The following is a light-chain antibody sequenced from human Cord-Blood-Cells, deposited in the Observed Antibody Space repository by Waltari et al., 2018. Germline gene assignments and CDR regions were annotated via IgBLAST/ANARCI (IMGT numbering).Light chain of an antibody. CDR3: QQYVSVPLP. CDR1: QRVRRRY. CDR2: DAS. J-gene: IGKJ4*02. Sequence: EIVLTQSPATLSFSPGERATLSCGASQRVRRRYSARDQQNPGLAPRRLIYDASSRATSIPDRFSGSGAGRDLTRTFRRLEPEDFAVYDCQQYVSVPLPFGGGPKVEIK. V-gene: IGKV3D-20*01.